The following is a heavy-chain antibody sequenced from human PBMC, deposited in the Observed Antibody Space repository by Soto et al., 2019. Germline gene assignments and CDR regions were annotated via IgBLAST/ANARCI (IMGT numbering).Heavy chain of an antibody. D-gene: IGHD3-10*01. Sequence: SETLSLTCTVSGGSISSYYWSWIRQPPGKGLEWIGYIYYSGSTNYNPSLKSRVTISVDTSKNQFSLKLGSVTAADTAVYYCARADITMVRGVTIGWFDPWGQGTLVTVSS. J-gene: IGHJ5*02. CDR2: IYYSGST. CDR1: GGSISSYY. CDR3: ARADITMVRGVTIGWFDP. V-gene: IGHV4-59*01.